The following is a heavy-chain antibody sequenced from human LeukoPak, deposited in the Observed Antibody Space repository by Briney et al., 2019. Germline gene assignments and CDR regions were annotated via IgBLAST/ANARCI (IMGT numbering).Heavy chain of an antibody. CDR3: AREHCDGGNCNGWRYLDV. CDR2: IAVGVET. V-gene: IGHV3-13*01. Sequence: VGSLRLSCAVSGFTVSNFDMYWVRQGTGRGLEWVSTIAVGVETHYPDSVRGRFTISRENAKNSFYLQMNNLRAGDTAVYYCAREHCDGGNCNGWRYLDVWGKGTTVTVSS. D-gene: IGHD2-15*01. J-gene: IGHJ6*03. CDR1: GFTVSNFD.